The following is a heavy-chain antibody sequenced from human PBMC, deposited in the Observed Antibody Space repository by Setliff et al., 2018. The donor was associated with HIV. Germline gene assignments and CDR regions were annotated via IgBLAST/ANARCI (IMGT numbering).Heavy chain of an antibody. V-gene: IGHV1-18*01. J-gene: IGHJ4*02. CDR3: ATDRTQTGISMVRGRLTDPARYPLDY. CDR2: INVYSGDT. D-gene: IGHD3-10*01. CDR1: GYLFNNFG. Sequence: ASVKVSCKASGYLFNNFGISWVRQAPGQGLEWLAWINVYSGDTNFAQRFQGRVTMTRDASTGTAYMELRNLRSDDTAVYYCATDRTQTGISMVRGRLTDPARYPLDYWGPGTLVTVSS.